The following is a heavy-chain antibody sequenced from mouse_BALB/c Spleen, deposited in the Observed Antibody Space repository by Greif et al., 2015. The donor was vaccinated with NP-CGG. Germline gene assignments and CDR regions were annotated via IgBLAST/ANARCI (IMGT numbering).Heavy chain of an antibody. D-gene: IGHD4-1*01. Sequence: QLQESGPELAKPGASVKISCKASGYTFTDYYINWVKQKPGQGLEWIGWIYPGSGNTKYNEKFKGKATLTVDTSSSTAYMQLSSLTSEDTAVYFCARRTGTEAMDYWGQGTSVTVSS. J-gene: IGHJ4*01. CDR3: ARRTGTEAMDY. V-gene: IGHV1-84*02. CDR2: IYPGSGNT. CDR1: GYTFTDYY.